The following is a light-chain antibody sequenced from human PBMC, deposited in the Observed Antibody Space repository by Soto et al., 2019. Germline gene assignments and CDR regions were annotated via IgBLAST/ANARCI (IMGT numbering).Light chain of an antibody. CDR3: QQGYNTPWT. CDR2: TSY. CDR1: QSISTY. Sequence: DIQMTQSPSSLSASVGDRVTITCRASQSISTYLNWYQQKPGKAPKLLIYTSYSLQSGVPSRFSGRGSGTDFSLTISSLQPEDFATYYCQQGYNTPWTFGHGTKVEIK. J-gene: IGKJ1*01. V-gene: IGKV1-39*01.